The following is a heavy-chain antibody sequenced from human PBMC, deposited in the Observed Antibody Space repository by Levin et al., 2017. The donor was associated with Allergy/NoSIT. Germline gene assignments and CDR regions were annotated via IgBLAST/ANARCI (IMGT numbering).Heavy chain of an antibody. CDR2: THPGSSET. CDR3: ARHGDGSSWDTGDY. CDR1: GYSFTNYW. J-gene: IGHJ4*02. D-gene: IGHD6-13*01. Sequence: GESLKISCKTSGYSFTNYWIGWVRQMPGKGLEWIGVTHPGSSETRYGPSYQGHVTISVDKSVSTAYLQWSSLKASDTAIYYCARHGDGSSWDTGDYWGQGILVTVSS. V-gene: IGHV5-51*01.